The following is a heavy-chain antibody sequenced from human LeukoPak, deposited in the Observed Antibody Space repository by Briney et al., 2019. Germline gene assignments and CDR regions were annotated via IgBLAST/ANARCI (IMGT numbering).Heavy chain of an antibody. D-gene: IGHD6-13*01. V-gene: IGHV3-66*01. CDR3: ATGLIAAGTFDY. Sequence: QAGGSFRLSCAASGFTVSRNYMSWVRQAPGKGLEWVSVIYSGGSTYYADSVKGRFTISRDNSKNTLYLQMNSLRAEDTAVYYCATGLIAAGTFDYWGQGTLVTVSS. CDR1: GFTVSRNY. J-gene: IGHJ4*02. CDR2: IYSGGST.